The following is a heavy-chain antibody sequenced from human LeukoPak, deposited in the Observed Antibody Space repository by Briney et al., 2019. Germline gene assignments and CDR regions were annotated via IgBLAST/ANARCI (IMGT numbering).Heavy chain of an antibody. Sequence: GGSLRLSCAASGFTFSSYEMNWVRQAPGKGLEWVSYISSSGSTIYYADSVKGRFTISRDNAKNSLYLQMNSLKTEDTAVYYCARGDSSGWGLDYWGLGTLVTVSS. CDR3: ARGDSSGWGLDY. CDR1: GFTFSSYE. CDR2: ISSSGSTI. D-gene: IGHD6-19*01. J-gene: IGHJ4*02. V-gene: IGHV3-48*03.